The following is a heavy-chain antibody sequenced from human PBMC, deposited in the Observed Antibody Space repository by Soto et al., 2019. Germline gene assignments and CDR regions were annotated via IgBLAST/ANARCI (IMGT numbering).Heavy chain of an antibody. CDR1: GFSFGNYA. Sequence: GSLRLSCLASGFSFGNYALSWVRQAPGKGLEWVSTSSGSDGKTFYADSVRGRFSISRDTSQSTLYLQMNSLRADDTAMYYCARWSYFDYWGQGTRVTVSS. CDR3: ARWSYFDY. D-gene: IGHD3-3*01. J-gene: IGHJ4*02. CDR2: SSGSDGKT. V-gene: IGHV3-23*01.